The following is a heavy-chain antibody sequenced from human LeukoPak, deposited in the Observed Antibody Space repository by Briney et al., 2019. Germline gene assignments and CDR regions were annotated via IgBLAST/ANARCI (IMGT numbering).Heavy chain of an antibody. D-gene: IGHD3-10*01. CDR3: ARDSGDWFDP. J-gene: IGHJ5*02. CDR1: GGSISSGGYY. V-gene: IGHV4-31*03. CDR2: IYYSGST. Sequence: SETLSLTCTVSGGSISSGGYYWSWIRQHPGKGLEWIGYIYYSGSTYYNPSLKSRVTISVDTSKNQFSLKLSSVTAADTAVYYCARDSGDWFDPWGQGTLVTVSS.